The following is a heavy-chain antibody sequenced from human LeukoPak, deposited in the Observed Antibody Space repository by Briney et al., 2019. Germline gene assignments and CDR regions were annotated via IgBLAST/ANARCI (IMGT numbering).Heavy chain of an antibody. Sequence: GGSLRLSCAASGFTVSSNYMSWVRQAPGKGLEWVSSISISSSYIYYADSVKGRFTISRDNAKNSLYLQMNSLRAEDTAVYYCARDVYSGYNSIYAFHIWGQGTMVTVSS. D-gene: IGHD5-12*01. J-gene: IGHJ3*02. CDR2: ISISSSYI. CDR1: GFTVSSNY. CDR3: ARDVYSGYNSIYAFHI. V-gene: IGHV3-21*01.